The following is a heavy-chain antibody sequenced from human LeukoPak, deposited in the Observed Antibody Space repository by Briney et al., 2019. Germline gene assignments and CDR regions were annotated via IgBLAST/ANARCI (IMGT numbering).Heavy chain of an antibody. J-gene: IGHJ4*02. D-gene: IGHD2-21*02. V-gene: IGHV4-39*01. CDR1: GGSISSSSYY. CDR2: IYYSGST. Sequence: MTSETLSLTCTVSGGSISSSSYYWGWIRQPPGKGLEWIGSIYYSGSTYYNPSLKSRVTISVDTSKNQFSLKLSSVTAADTAVYYCARQVTAGSFFDYWGQGTLVTVSS. CDR3: ARQVTAGSFFDY.